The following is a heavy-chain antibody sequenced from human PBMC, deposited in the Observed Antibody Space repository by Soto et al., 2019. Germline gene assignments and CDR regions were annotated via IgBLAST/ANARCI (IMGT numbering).Heavy chain of an antibody. CDR2: IYYIGST. J-gene: IGHJ6*02. V-gene: IGHV4-59*01. Sequence: PLETLSLTCTVSGRSIRSYYWSWIGHPPGNGLEWIGYIYYIGSTNYNPSLKSRVTLSVDTSKNQFSLMLSSVTAADTAVYYCASSNIAAAGFYYYGMDVWGRGTTVT. CDR1: GRSIRSYY. D-gene: IGHD6-13*01. CDR3: ASSNIAAAGFYYYGMDV.